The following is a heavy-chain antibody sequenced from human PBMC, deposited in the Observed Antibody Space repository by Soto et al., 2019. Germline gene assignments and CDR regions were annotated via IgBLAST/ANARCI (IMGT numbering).Heavy chain of an antibody. V-gene: IGHV3-23*01. D-gene: IGHD2-8*01. Sequence: PGGSLSLSCTASGFTLNNHAMSWVRQAPGKGLEWVLASGSGGSTYYADSVKGRFTISRDNSKNTLYLQMNSLRAEDTAVYYCAKVSTRFGQFHCTNGVCPGWFDPWGQGTLVTVSS. CDR1: GFTLNNHA. J-gene: IGHJ5*02. CDR3: AKVSTRFGQFHCTNGVCPGWFDP. CDR2: SGSGGST.